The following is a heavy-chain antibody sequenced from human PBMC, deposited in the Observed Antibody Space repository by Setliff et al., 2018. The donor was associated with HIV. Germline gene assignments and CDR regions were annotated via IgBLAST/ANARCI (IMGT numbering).Heavy chain of an antibody. CDR3: ARDRPAYCAVDCYYSPGY. D-gene: IGHD2-21*02. Sequence: GGSLRLSCAASGFTFMNYAMSWVRQAPGKGLAWVSTISGSGGNTYYADSVKGRFTISRDNSNNMLFLQMNSLRTEDTAVYYCARDRPAYCAVDCYYSPGYWGQGTLVTVSS. V-gene: IGHV3-23*01. J-gene: IGHJ4*02. CDR2: ISGSGGNT. CDR1: GFTFMNYA.